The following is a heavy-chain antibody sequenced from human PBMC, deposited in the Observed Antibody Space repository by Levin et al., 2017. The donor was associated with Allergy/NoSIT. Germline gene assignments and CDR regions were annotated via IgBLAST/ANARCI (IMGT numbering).Heavy chain of an antibody. CDR1: GYTFTSYY. J-gene: IGHJ4*02. D-gene: IGHD6-19*01. V-gene: IGHV1-46*01. Sequence: GGSLRLSCKASGYTFTSYYMHWVRQAPGQGLEWMGIINPSGGSTSYAQKFQGRVTMTRDTSTSTVYMELSSLRSEDTAVYYCARSIAVAGTSVPAYWGQGTLVTVSS. CDR2: INPSGGST. CDR3: ARSIAVAGTSVPAY.